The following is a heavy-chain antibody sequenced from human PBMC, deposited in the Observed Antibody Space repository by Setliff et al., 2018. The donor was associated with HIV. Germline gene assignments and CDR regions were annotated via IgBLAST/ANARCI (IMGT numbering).Heavy chain of an antibody. V-gene: IGHV3-11*03. J-gene: IGHJ6*04. D-gene: IGHD3-10*01. CDR1: GFTFSDAD. CDR3: ADGEFGV. CDR2: IMTDRET. Sequence: PGGSLRLSCVGAGFTFSDADLSWIRQAPGKGLEWISIMTDRETRYTDSVKGRFTISRDNAQNSLYLQMNNLRADDTAVYYCADGEFGVWGKGTTVTVSS.